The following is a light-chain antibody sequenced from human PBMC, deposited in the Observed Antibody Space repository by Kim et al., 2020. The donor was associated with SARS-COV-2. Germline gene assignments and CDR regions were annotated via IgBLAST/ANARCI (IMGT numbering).Light chain of an antibody. CDR2: DVT. CDR1: RSDIGAYNY. J-gene: IGLJ2*01. Sequence: GQSFTISCTGTRSDIGAYNYVSWYQQHPGKVPKVMIYDVTKRPSGVPDRFSGSKSGNTASLTISGLQTEDEADYYCSSYAGSYTMIFGGGTKLTVL. V-gene: IGLV2-11*03. CDR3: SSYAGSYTMI.